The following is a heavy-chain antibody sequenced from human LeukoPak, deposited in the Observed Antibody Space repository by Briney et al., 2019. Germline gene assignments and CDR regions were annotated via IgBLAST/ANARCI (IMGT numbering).Heavy chain of an antibody. CDR2: ISPGGNTI. D-gene: IGHD4-17*01. CDR3: ARGGDYGYYFDY. CDR1: GFSFSSYV. V-gene: IGHV3-48*03. Sequence: GGSLRLSCAASGFSFSSYVMSWVRQAPGKGPQWVTFISPGGNTIYYADSVKGRFTISRDNAKNSLYLQMNSLGAEDTAVYYCARGGDYGYYFDYWGQGTLVTVSS. J-gene: IGHJ4*02.